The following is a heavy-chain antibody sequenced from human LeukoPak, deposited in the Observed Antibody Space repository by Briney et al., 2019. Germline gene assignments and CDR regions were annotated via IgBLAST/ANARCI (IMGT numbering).Heavy chain of an antibody. V-gene: IGHV3-23*01. D-gene: IGHD5-12*01. CDR3: AKSGDSGYDPWLVADYYYYGMDV. CDR2: ISGSGGST. Sequence: GGSLRLSCAASGFTFSSYAMSWVRQAPGKGLEWVSAISGSGGSTYYADSVKGRFTISRDNSKNTLYLQMNSLRAEDTAVYYCAKSGDSGYDPWLVADYYYYGMDVWGQGTTVTVSS. J-gene: IGHJ6*02. CDR1: GFTFSSYA.